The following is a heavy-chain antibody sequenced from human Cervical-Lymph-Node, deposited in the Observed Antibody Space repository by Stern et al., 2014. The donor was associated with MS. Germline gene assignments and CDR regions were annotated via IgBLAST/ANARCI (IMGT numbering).Heavy chain of an antibody. J-gene: IGHJ4*02. V-gene: IGHV5-51*01. CDR2: IYPYDSDT. Sequence: VQLVQSGAEVKKPGESLKISCKLSGYSFTIYYIAWVRQMPGKVLEWMGVIYPYDSDTTYSPSFQGQVTISADKSITTACLQWSSLRASDTAMYYCARHVQGFDYWGQGTLVTVSS. CDR1: GYSFTIYY. CDR3: ARHVQGFDY.